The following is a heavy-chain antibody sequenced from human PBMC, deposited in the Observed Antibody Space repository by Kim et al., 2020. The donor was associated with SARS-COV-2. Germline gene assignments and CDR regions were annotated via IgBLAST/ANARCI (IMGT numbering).Heavy chain of an antibody. CDR3: ARTHYGDYV. Sequence: GGSLRLSCAASGFTFSTYWMTWVRQAPGKGLEWVANINQCGTEKYYVDSVKGRFTISRDNAKNSLFLDVNILRVEDTAVYYCARTHYGDYVWGQGTLVTVSS. D-gene: IGHD4-17*01. CDR1: GFTFSTYW. V-gene: IGHV3-7*01. CDR2: INQCGTEK. J-gene: IGHJ4*02.